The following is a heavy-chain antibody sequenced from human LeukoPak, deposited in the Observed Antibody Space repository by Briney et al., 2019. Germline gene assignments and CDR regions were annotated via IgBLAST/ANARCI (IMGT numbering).Heavy chain of an antibody. CDR1: GFTFSSYS. V-gene: IGHV3-21*01. CDR3: ARDLYAGGWATDF. CDR2: ISSSSSYI. J-gene: IGHJ4*02. Sequence: GGSLRLSCAASGFTFSSYSMNWVRQAPGKGLEWVSSISSSSSYIYYADSVKGRFSISRDNSKNTVYLQLSSLRVEDTAIYYCARDLYAGGWATDFWGQGTLVTVSS. D-gene: IGHD6-19*01.